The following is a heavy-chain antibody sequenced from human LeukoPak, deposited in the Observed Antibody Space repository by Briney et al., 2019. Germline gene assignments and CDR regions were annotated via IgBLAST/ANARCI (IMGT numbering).Heavy chain of an antibody. D-gene: IGHD3-10*01. V-gene: IGHV4-59*01. J-gene: IGHJ4*02. CDR3: GSPYYNPLQQSRDALSVDTSKHQFSPKLSAVAPSDTGGYYCARGGPYYYGSCCYLFDF. CDR1: GGSINSYY. CDR2: IYYSGST. Sequence: PSETLSLTCTVSGGSINSYYWSWIRAPPGKGREWIGYIYYSGSTNYTPSLKSRVTISVDTSKHQFSLKLRSVSASDRPVFFCGSPYYNPLQQSRDALSVDTSKHQFSPKLSAVAPSDTGGYYCARGGPYYYGSCCYLFDFWGQETLVSVSS.